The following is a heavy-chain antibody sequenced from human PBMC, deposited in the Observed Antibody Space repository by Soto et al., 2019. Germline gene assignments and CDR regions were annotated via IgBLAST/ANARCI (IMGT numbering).Heavy chain of an antibody. D-gene: IGHD3-3*01. CDR3: ARVFWSGYLHYYYMDV. V-gene: IGHV4-34*01. Sequence: SETLCLTCAVSGGSFSGYYWSWIRQPPGKGLEWIGEINHSGSTNYNPSLKSRVTISVDTSKNQFSLKLSSVTAADTAVYYCARVFWSGYLHYYYMDVWGKGTTVTVSS. CDR1: GGSFSGYY. J-gene: IGHJ6*03. CDR2: INHSGST.